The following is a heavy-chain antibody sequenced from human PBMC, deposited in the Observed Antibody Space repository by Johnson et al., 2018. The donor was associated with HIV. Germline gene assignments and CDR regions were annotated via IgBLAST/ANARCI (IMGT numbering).Heavy chain of an antibody. V-gene: IGHV3-11*04. CDR2: ISSGGRTI. D-gene: IGHD4-17*01. CDR1: GFKFSDYH. CDR3: ASGYGDYPPREAFDI. J-gene: IGHJ3*02. Sequence: QVQLVESGGGVVQPGRSLRLSCAASGFKFSDYHMSWIRQAPGKGLEWVSYISSGGRTIYYADSVKGRFTISRDNSKNTLYLQMNSLRAEDTAVYYCASGYGDYPPREAFDIWGQGTMVTVSS.